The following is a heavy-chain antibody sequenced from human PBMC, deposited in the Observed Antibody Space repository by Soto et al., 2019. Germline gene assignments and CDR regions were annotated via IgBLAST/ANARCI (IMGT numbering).Heavy chain of an antibody. CDR1: GYTFTSYG. V-gene: IGHV1-18*04. J-gene: IGHJ4*02. Sequence: ASVKVSCKASGYTFTSYGISWVGQAPGQGLVWMVWISAYNGNTNYAQKLQGRVTMTTDTSTSTAYMELRSLRSDDTAVYYCARDAYDIVGAPGGGFYYWGQGTLVTVS. CDR2: ISAYNGNT. D-gene: IGHD1-26*01. CDR3: ARDAYDIVGAPGGGFYY.